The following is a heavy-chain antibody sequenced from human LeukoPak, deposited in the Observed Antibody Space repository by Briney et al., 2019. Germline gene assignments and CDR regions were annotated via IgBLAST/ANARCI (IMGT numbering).Heavy chain of an antibody. CDR3: ARRATWLAYY. D-gene: IGHD3-22*01. J-gene: IGHJ4*02. V-gene: IGHV4-38-2*02. Sequence: SETLSLTCTVSGYSISSGYLWGWIRQPPGKGLEWIGSIDGSGSSYYNPSLKSRVTISVDTSRNQFSLKMTSVTAADTAVYYCARRATWLAYYWGQGTLVTVSS. CDR2: IDGSGSS. CDR1: GYSISSGYL.